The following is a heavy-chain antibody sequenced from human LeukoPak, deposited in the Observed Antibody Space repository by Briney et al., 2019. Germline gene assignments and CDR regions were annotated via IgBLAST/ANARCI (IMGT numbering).Heavy chain of an antibody. V-gene: IGHV3-74*01. CDR3: ARDPSSSMVATHFDY. CDR1: GFTFSSYW. Sequence: PGGSLRLSCAASGFTFSSYWMHWVRQAPGKGLVWVSRVNSDESITTYADSVKGRFTISRDNAKNTLYLQMNSLRAEDTAVYYCARDPSSSMVATHFDYWGQGTLVTVSS. CDR2: VNSDESIT. J-gene: IGHJ4*02. D-gene: IGHD5-12*01.